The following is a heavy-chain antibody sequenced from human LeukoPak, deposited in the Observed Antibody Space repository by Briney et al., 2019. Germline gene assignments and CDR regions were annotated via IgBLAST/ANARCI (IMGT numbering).Heavy chain of an antibody. J-gene: IGHJ4*02. Sequence: GGSLRLSCAASGFTFDDYGMSWVRQAPGKGLEWVSGINWNGGSAGYADSVKGRLTISRDNAKNSLYLQMNSLRAEDTAVYYCARFPPRLPDYWGQGTLVTVSS. CDR1: GFTFDDYG. CDR3: ARFPPRLPDY. CDR2: INWNGGSA. V-gene: IGHV3-20*04.